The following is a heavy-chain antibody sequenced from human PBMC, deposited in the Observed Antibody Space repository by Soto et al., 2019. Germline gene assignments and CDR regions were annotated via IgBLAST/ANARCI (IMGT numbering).Heavy chain of an antibody. V-gene: IGHV1-69*01. CDR1: GGTFSSYA. CDR2: IIPIFGTA. D-gene: IGHD2-8*01. J-gene: IGHJ4*02. CDR3: AREIMESGYCTNGVCYSSFDY. Sequence: QVQLVQSGAEVKKPGSSVKVSCKASGGTFSSYAISWVRQAPGQGLEWMGGIIPIFGTANYAQKFQGRVTINAEESTSKAYMELSSLRSEDTAVYYCAREIMESGYCTNGVCYSSFDYWGQGTLVTVSS.